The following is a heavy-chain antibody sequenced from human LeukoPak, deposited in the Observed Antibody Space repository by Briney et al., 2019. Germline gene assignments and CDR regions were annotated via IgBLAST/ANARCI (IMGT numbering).Heavy chain of an antibody. J-gene: IGHJ4*02. V-gene: IGHV4-31*03. Sequence: SQTLSLTCTVSGGSISSGGYYWSWIRQLPGKGLEWIGYIDYSGSTYYNPSLKSRVIMSVDTSKNQFSLKLSSVTAADTAVYYCARDGDSPASHQHYWGQGTLVTVSS. CDR2: IDYSGST. CDR3: ARDGDSPASHQHY. D-gene: IGHD2-2*01. CDR1: GGSISSGGYY.